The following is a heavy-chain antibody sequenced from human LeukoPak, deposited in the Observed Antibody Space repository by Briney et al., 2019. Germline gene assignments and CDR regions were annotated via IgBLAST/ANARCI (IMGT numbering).Heavy chain of an antibody. J-gene: IGHJ4*02. CDR3: ARGRRAARSFYY. CDR2: IYYSGST. Sequence: PSETLSLTCTVSGGSISSGGYYWSWIRQHPGKGLEWIGSIYYSGSTNYNPSLQGRVTISLDTSRNQFSLKLSSVTAAGTAVYYCARGRRAARSFYYWGQGTLVTVSS. CDR1: GGSISSGGYY. D-gene: IGHD3-10*01. V-gene: IGHV4-31*03.